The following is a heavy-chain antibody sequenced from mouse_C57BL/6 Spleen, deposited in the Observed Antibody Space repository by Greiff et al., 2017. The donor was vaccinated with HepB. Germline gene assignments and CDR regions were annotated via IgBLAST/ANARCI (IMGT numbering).Heavy chain of an antibody. J-gene: IGHJ2*01. CDR3: TNSPAGSYDY. CDR1: GFNIKDDY. V-gene: IGHV14-4*01. CDR2: IDPENGDT. D-gene: IGHD1-1*02. Sequence: VQLKQSGAELVRPGASVKLSCTASGFNIKDDYMHWVKQRPEQGLEWIGWIDPENGDTEYASKFQGKATITADTSSNTAYLQLSSLTSEDTAVYYCTNSPAGSYDYWGQGTTLTVSS.